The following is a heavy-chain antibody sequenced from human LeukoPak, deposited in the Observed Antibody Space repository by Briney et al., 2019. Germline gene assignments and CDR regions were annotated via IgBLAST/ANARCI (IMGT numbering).Heavy chain of an antibody. CDR1: GFTFSYYA. J-gene: IGHJ4*02. CDR2: ISHDGSNK. V-gene: IGHV3-30*18. D-gene: IGHD2-2*03. Sequence: GGSLRLSCAASGFTFSYYAMNWVRQAPGKGLEWVAVISHDGSNKYYADSVKGRFTISRDNSKNTLYLQMNSLRAEDTAVYYCAKDGYCSSTSCYVITGTMDYWGQGTLVTVSS. CDR3: AKDGYCSSTSCYVITGTMDY.